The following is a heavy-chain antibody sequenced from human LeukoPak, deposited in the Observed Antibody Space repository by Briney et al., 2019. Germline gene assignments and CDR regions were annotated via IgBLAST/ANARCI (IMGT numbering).Heavy chain of an antibody. V-gene: IGHV3-49*04. Sequence: PGGSLRLSCTASGFTFGDYAMSWVRQAPGKGLEWVGFIRSKAYGGTTEYAASVKGRFTISRDDSKSIAYLQMNSLKTEDTAVYYCTRDTAMVRGYFDYWGQGTLDTVSS. D-gene: IGHD3-10*01. J-gene: IGHJ4*02. CDR2: IRSKAYGGTT. CDR3: TRDTAMVRGYFDY. CDR1: GFTFGDYA.